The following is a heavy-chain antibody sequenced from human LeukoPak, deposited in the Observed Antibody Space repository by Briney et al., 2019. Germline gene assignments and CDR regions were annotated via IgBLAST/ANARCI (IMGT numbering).Heavy chain of an antibody. J-gene: IGHJ4*02. V-gene: IGHV3-48*03. CDR1: GFTFSRYE. CDR3: AREAVVGAFDY. Sequence: GGSLRLSCAASGFTFSRYEMNWVSQAPGKGLEWVSYISSSGSTIYYADSVKGRFTISRDNAKNSLYLQMNSLRAEDTAVYYCAREAVVGAFDYWGQGTLVTVSS. D-gene: IGHD1-26*01. CDR2: ISSSGSTI.